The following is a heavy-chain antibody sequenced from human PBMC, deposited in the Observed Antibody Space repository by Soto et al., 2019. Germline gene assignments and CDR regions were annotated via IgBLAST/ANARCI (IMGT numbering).Heavy chain of an antibody. V-gene: IGHV4-59*01. CDR1: GGSISSYY. Sequence: PSETLSLTCTVSGGSISSYYWSWIRQPPGKGLEWIGYIYASGSTNYNPFLKSRITISVDTSKNQFSLKLSSVTAADTAVYYCARGGSTWLEYFQHWGQGTLVTVSS. J-gene: IGHJ1*01. CDR2: IYASGST. CDR3: ARGGSTWLEYFQH. D-gene: IGHD6-13*01.